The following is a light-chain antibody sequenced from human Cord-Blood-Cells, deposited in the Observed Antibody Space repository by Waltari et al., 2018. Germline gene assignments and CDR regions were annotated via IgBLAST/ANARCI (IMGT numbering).Light chain of an antibody. CDR2: AAS. J-gene: IGKJ2*01. CDR1: QSISSY. Sequence: DIQMTQSPSSLSASVGDRVTITCPASQSISSYLNWYQQKPGKAPKLLIYAASSLQSGVPSRFSGSGSGTDFTLTISSLQPEECATYYCQQRYSTPYTFGQGTKLEIK. CDR3: QQRYSTPYT. V-gene: IGKV1-39*01.